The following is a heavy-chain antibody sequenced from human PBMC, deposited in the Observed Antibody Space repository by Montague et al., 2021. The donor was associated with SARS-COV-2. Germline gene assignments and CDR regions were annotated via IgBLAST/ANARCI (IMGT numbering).Heavy chain of an antibody. CDR2: IYNSGST. D-gene: IGHD3-10*01. CDR3: ARFGRYYGSGSYYIGGMDV. J-gene: IGHJ6*02. CDR1: GGSISSSNW. V-gene: IGHV4-4*02. Sequence: SETLSLTCAVSGGSISSSNWWSWVRQPPGKGLEWIGEIYNSGSTNYTPSLKSRDTIPVDKSKNQFSLKLSSVTAADTAVYYCARFGRYYGSGSYYIGGMDVWGQGTTVTVSS.